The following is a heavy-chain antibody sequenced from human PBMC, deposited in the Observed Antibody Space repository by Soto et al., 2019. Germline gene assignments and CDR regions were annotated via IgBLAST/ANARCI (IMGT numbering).Heavy chain of an antibody. CDR2: IFYTGNT. CDR1: GGSISSSGHY. V-gene: IGHV4-31*03. Sequence: SETLSLTCTVSGGSISSSGHYWSWIRQHPGKGLEWIGYIFYTGNTYYNPSLKSRLIISVDTSKNQFSLKLSSVTAADTAVYYCARLRDGYNHVNFDYWGQGTLVTAPQ. CDR3: ARLRDGYNHVNFDY. D-gene: IGHD5-12*01. J-gene: IGHJ4*02.